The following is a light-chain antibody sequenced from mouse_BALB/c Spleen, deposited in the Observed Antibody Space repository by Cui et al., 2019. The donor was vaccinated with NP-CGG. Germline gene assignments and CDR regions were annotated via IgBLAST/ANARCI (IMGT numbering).Light chain of an antibody. CDR2: GTN. Sequence: QAVVTHESALTTSPGETVTLTCRSSTGTITTSNYANWVQEKPDHLFTGLIGGTNNRAPGVPGRFSGSLIGDKAALTITGAQTEDEAIYFCALWYSNHWVFGGGTKLTVL. CDR3: ALWYSNHWV. V-gene: IGLV1*01. J-gene: IGLJ1*01. CDR1: TGTITTSNY.